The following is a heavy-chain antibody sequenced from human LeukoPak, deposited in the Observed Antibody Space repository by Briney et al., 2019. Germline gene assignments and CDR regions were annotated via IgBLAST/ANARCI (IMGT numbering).Heavy chain of an antibody. V-gene: IGHV1-2*02. CDR2: INPNSGGT. CDR3: AREGNYYGSGSTINWFDP. D-gene: IGHD3-10*01. CDR1: GYTFTSYG. J-gene: IGHJ5*02. Sequence: ASVKVSCKASGYTFTSYGISWVRQAPGQGLEWMGWINPNSGGTNYAQKFQGRVTMTRDTSISTAYMELSRLRSDDTAVYYCAREGNYYGSGSTINWFDPWGQGTLVTVSS.